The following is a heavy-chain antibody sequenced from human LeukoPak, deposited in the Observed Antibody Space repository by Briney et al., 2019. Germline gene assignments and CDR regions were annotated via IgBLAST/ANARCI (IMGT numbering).Heavy chain of an antibody. CDR3: ASDIKRGYSYGSPTDGFDI. J-gene: IGHJ3*02. CDR2: ISSSSSYI. CDR1: GFCFTRCT. V-gene: IGHV3-21*01. D-gene: IGHD5-18*01. Sequence: GGSLRLSCAASGFCFTRCTMTWVRQAPGKGPEWVSSISSSSSYIYYADSVKGRFTISRDNAENSLYLQMNSLRGEDTAVYYCASDIKRGYSYGSPTDGFDIWGQGTMVTVSS.